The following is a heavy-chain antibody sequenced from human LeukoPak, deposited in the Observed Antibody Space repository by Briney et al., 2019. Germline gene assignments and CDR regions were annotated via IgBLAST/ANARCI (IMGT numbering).Heavy chain of an antibody. D-gene: IGHD6-13*01. V-gene: IGHV3-53*01. CDR2: IYSGGNT. J-gene: IGHJ1*01. Sequence: GSLRLSCAASGFIVSSNYMSWVRQAPGKGLEWVSVIYSGGNTYHADSVKGRFTVSRDNSKNTVYLQMNSLRVEDTAVYYCARFNEQQMYFQHWGQGTLVSVSS. CDR1: GFIVSSNY. CDR3: ARFNEQQMYFQH.